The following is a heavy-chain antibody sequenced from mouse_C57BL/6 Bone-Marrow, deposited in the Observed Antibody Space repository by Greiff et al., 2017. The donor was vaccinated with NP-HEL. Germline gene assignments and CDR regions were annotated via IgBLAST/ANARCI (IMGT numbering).Heavy chain of an antibody. CDR3: ASRWLLPHYYAMDY. V-gene: IGHV1-20*01. CDR2: INPYNGDT. CDR1: GYSFTGYF. D-gene: IGHD2-3*01. J-gene: IGHJ4*01. Sequence: EVQLQQSGPELVKPGDSVKISCKASGYSFTGYFMNWVMQSHGKSLEWIGRINPYNGDTFYNQKFKGKATVTVDKSSSTAHMELRSLTSEDSAVYYCASRWLLPHYYAMDYWGQGTSVTVSS.